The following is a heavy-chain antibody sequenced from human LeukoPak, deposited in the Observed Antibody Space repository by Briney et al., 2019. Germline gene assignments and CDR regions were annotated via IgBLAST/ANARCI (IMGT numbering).Heavy chain of an antibody. V-gene: IGHV1-18*01. D-gene: IGHD3-10*01. CDR1: GYTFTSYG. CDR2: ISAYNGNT. J-gene: IGHJ6*02. CDR3: ARRYYGSGSYFRYYGMDV. Sequence: ASVKVSCKASGYTFTSYGISWVRQAPGQGLEWMGWISAYNGNTNYAQKLQGRVTMTTDTSTSTAYMELRSLRSDDTAVYYCARRYYGSGSYFRYYGMDVWGQGTTVTVSS.